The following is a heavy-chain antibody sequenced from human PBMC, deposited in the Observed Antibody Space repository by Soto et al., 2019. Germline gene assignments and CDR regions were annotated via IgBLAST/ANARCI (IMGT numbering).Heavy chain of an antibody. CDR2: IYYRGNT. D-gene: IGHD1-1*01. Sequence: PSETLSLTCTVSGASISSGGSYWSWIRQHPGKGLEWIGNIYYRGNTYYTPSLKSRATISVDKSKNQFSLDLYSVTAADTAVYFCTRGPSLEAFLDYWGQGTLVTVSS. J-gene: IGHJ4*02. CDR3: TRGPSLEAFLDY. V-gene: IGHV4-31*03. CDR1: GASISSGGSY.